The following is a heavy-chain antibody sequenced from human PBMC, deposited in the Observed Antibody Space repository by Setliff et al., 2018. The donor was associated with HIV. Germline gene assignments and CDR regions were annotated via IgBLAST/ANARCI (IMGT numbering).Heavy chain of an antibody. D-gene: IGHD5-18*01. CDR2: INVGNGNT. CDR1: GYTVNTYA. Sequence: ASVKVSCKASGYTVNTYALHWVRQAPGQGLEWMGWINVGNGNTKYSQKFQGRVTITRDTSASTAYMELSSLRFEDMAVYYCARDSYGLDYWGQGTLVTVSS. CDR3: ARDSYGLDY. V-gene: IGHV1-3*01. J-gene: IGHJ4*02.